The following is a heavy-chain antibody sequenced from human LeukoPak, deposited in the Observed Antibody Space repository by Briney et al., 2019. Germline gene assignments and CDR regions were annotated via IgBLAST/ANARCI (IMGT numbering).Heavy chain of an antibody. Sequence: GGSLRLSCAASGFTFSSYWMSWVRQAPGKGLEWVANIKQDGSEKYYVDSVKGRFTISRDNAKNSLYLQMNSLRAEDTAVYYCAICYYDFWSGYYPNYYYYYMDVWGKGTTVTVSS. CDR1: GFTFSSYW. CDR2: IKQDGSEK. D-gene: IGHD3-3*01. V-gene: IGHV3-7*01. CDR3: AICYYDFWSGYYPNYYYYYMDV. J-gene: IGHJ6*03.